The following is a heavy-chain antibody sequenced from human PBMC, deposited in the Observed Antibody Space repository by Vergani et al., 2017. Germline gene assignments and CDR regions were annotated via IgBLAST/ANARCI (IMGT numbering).Heavy chain of an antibody. CDR2: ISSSGSTI. CDR3: ARQYCSSTSCYYDY. CDR1: GFTFSSYE. D-gene: IGHD2-2*01. J-gene: IGHJ4*02. Sequence: EVQLVESGGGLVQPGRSLRLSCAASGFTFSSYEMNWVRQAPGKGLEWVSYISSSGSTIYYADSVKGRFTISRDNAKNSLYLQMNNLRVEDTAVYYCARQYCSSTSCYYDYWGQGTLVTVSS. V-gene: IGHV3-48*03.